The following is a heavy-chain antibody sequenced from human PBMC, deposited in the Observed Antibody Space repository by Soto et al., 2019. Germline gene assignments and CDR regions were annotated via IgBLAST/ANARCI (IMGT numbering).Heavy chain of an antibody. J-gene: IGHJ3*02. Sequence: GGSLRLSCAASGFTFSSYGMHWVRQAPGKGLEWEAVIWYDGSNKYYADSVKGRFTISRDNSKNTLYLQMNSLRAEDTAVYYWARDAPRAHRAFDIWGQGTMVTVSS. CDR2: IWYDGSNK. CDR1: GFTFSSYG. V-gene: IGHV3-33*01. CDR3: ARDAPRAHRAFDI.